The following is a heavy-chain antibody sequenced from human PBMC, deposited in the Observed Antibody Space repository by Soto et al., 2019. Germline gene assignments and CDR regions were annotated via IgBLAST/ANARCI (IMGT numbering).Heavy chain of an antibody. J-gene: IGHJ4*02. D-gene: IGHD3-10*01. CDR3: ARHRPSVWFGELLGHFDY. CDR2: IYYSGST. CDR1: GGSVSSSSYY. Sequence: SETLSLTCTVSGGSVSSSSYYWGWIRQPPGKGLEWIGSIYYSGSTYYNPSLKSRVTISVDTSKNQFSLKLSSVTAADTAVYYCARHRPSVWFGELLGHFDYWGQGTLVTVS. V-gene: IGHV4-39*01.